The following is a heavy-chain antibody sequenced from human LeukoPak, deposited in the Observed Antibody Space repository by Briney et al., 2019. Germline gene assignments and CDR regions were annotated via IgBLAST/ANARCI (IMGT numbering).Heavy chain of an antibody. CDR2: IGGSGGNT. D-gene: IGHD1-14*01. CDR3: AKGRTSYYSYAMDI. V-gene: IGHV3-23*01. CDR1: GFTFSSNA. Sequence: GGSLRLSCAASGFTFSSNAMSWVRQAPGKGLEWVSGIGGSGGNTDYADSVKGRFTISRDNSKNTLCLQMNSLRAEDTAAYYCAKGRTSYYSYAMDIWGQGTTVTVSS. J-gene: IGHJ6*02.